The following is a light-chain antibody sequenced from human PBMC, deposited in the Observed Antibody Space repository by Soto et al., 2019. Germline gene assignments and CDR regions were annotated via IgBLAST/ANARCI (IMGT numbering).Light chain of an antibody. CDR1: QSLTSC. V-gene: IGKV1-5*03. CDR3: QHCTDCSRT. CDR2: KTS. J-gene: IGKJ1*01. Sequence: EIDMTQSPSTLSSSLGDRATITCRASQSLTSCLAWYQQKPGKAPSLFIYKTSSIATGIPARFSGSGSGTEFTLTISSLQPDDFAIYYCQHCTDCSRTFGQGTKVEVK.